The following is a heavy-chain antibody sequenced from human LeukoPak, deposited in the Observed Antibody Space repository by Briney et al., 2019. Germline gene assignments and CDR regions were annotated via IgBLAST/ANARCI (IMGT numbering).Heavy chain of an antibody. CDR3: VKGFDFDWFYDAFDI. CDR2: ISSNGGST. D-gene: IGHD3-9*01. V-gene: IGHV3-64D*06. CDR1: GFTFSSYA. Sequence: GGSLRLSCSASGFTFSSYAMHWVRQAPGKGLKYVSAISSNGGSTYYADSVKGRFTISRDNSKNTLYLQMSSLRAEDTAVYYCVKGFDFDWFYDAFDIWGQGTMVTVSS. J-gene: IGHJ3*02.